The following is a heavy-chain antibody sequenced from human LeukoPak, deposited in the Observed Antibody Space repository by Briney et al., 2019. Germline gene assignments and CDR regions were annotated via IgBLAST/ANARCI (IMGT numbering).Heavy chain of an antibody. CDR1: GFTFSSYG. Sequence: GGSLRLSCAASGFTFSSYGMDWVRQAPGKGLEWVAVIWYDGSNKYYADSVKGRFTISRDNSKNTLYLQMNSLRAEDTAVYYCARDLCSSTSCTLIDYWGQGTLVTVSS. D-gene: IGHD2-2*01. CDR2: IWYDGSNK. CDR3: ARDLCSSTSCTLIDY. V-gene: IGHV3-33*01. J-gene: IGHJ4*02.